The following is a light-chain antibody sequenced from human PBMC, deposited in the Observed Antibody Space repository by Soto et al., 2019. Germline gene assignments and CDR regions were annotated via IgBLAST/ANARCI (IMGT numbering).Light chain of an antibody. CDR2: SAS. CDR1: QGVRDD. Sequence: IQMTQSPSSLSASVGDRVTITCRASQGVRDDVGWYQQKPGKAPKLLIYSASTLQSGVPSRFSGSGSGTYFTLSISVLQPEDFAAYYCLQENSYTLTFGGGTKVEIK. CDR3: LQENSYTLT. V-gene: IGKV1-6*01. J-gene: IGKJ4*01.